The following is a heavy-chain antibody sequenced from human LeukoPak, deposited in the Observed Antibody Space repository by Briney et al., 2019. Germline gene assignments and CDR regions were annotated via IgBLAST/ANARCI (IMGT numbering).Heavy chain of an antibody. Sequence: GESLKISCKASGYTFTGYYMHWVRQAPGQGLEWMGWINPNSGGTNYAQKFQGRVTMTRDTSISTAYMELSRLRSDDTAVYYCARESPSGSYGYWGQGTLVTVSS. CDR2: INPNSGGT. D-gene: IGHD1-26*01. CDR1: GYTFTGYY. CDR3: ARESPSGSYGY. J-gene: IGHJ4*02. V-gene: IGHV1-2*02.